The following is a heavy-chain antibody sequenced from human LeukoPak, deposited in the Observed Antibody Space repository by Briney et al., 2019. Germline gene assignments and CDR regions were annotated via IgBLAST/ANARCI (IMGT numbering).Heavy chain of an antibody. CDR2: INSDGSSI. CDR1: GFTFSSYA. D-gene: IGHD2-2*01. V-gene: IGHV3-74*01. Sequence: PGGSLRLSCAASGFTFSSYAMHWVRQAPGKGLVWVSRINSDGSSISYADSVKGRFTISRDNAKNTLYLQMNSLRAEDTAVYYCARGTIAWAGVDYWGQGTLVTVSS. CDR3: ARGTIAWAGVDY. J-gene: IGHJ4*02.